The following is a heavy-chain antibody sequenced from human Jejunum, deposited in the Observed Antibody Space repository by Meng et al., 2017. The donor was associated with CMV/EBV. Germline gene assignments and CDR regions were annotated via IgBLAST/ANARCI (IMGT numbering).Heavy chain of an antibody. J-gene: IGHJ6*02. CDR1: TYG. V-gene: IGHV3-23*03. Sequence: TYGMSWVRQAPGKGLEWVSSIYSGGATYSVDSVKGRFTISRDNSTDTLYLQMNSLRAEDTGIYYCAKVFRSVRKIIRPYYYGMDVWGQGTTVTVSS. D-gene: IGHD3-10*01. CDR3: AKVFRSVRKIIRPYYYGMDV. CDR2: IYSGGAT.